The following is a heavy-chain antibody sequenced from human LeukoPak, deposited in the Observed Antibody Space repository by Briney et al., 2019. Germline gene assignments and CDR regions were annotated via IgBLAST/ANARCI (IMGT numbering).Heavy chain of an antibody. V-gene: IGHV3-21*01. CDR1: GFTFSSYS. CDR3: ARGDCNGGSCYLSLTTIDY. Sequence: GGSLRLSCAASGFTFSSYSMNWVRQAPGKGLEWVSSISSSSSYIYYADSVKGRFTISRDNAKNSLYLQMNSLRAEDTAVYYCARGDCNGGSCYLSLTTIDYWGQGTLVTVSS. CDR2: ISSSSSYI. D-gene: IGHD2-15*01. J-gene: IGHJ4*02.